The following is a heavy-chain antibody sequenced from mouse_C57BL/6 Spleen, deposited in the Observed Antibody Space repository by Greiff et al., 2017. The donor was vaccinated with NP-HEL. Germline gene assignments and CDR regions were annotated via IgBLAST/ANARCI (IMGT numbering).Heavy chain of an antibody. Sequence: EVMLVESEGGLVQPGSSMKLSCTASGFTFSDYYMAWVRQVPEKGLEWVANINYDGSSTYYLDSLKSRFIISRDNAKNILYLQMSSLKSEDTATYYCARDLTTYFDYWGQGTTLTVSS. CDR1: GFTFSDYY. D-gene: IGHD1-1*01. CDR2: INYDGSST. V-gene: IGHV5-16*01. J-gene: IGHJ2*01. CDR3: ARDLTTYFDY.